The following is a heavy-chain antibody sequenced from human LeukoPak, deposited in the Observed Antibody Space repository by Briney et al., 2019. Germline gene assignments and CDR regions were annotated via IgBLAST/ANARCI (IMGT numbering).Heavy chain of an antibody. D-gene: IGHD3-3*01. CDR1: GFTFDDYG. J-gene: IGHJ3*02. Sequence: PGWFLRLSCAASGFTFDDYGMSWVRQAPGKGLGWASGINGNGGSTGYADSVKGRFTISRDNAKNSLYLQMNSLRAEDTALYYCARSKFDVLRFLEWFLGAFDIWGQGTMVTVSS. CDR3: ARSKFDVLRFLEWFLGAFDI. CDR2: INGNGGST. V-gene: IGHV3-20*04.